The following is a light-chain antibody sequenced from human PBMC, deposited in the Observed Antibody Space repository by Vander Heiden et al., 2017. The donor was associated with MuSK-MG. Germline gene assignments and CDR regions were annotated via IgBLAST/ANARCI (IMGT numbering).Light chain of an antibody. CDR1: SSNIGSNS. CDR3: GAWDNSLSVA. V-gene: IGLV1-51*01. Sequence: QSVLTQPPSASAAPGQQVTISCSGSSSNIGSNSVSWYQQFPGAAPKLLIHEDNQRPSGIPARFSAFKSGTSASLVITGLQTGDEANYFCGAWDNSLSVAFGGGTKVTVL. CDR2: EDN. J-gene: IGLJ2*01.